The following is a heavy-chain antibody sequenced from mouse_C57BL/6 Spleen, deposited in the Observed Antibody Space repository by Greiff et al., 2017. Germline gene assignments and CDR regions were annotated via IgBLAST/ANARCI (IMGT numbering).Heavy chain of an antibody. CDR3: ARRDYGYERYAMDY. CDR1: GYTFTGYW. Sequence: VQLQQSGAELMKPGASVKLSCKATGYTFTGYWIEWVKQRPGHGLEWIGEILPGSGSTSYNEKFKGTATFTAVTSSNTAYMQLSSLSTEDSAIYYCARRDYGYERYAMDYWGQGTSVTVSS. D-gene: IGHD2-2*01. V-gene: IGHV1-9*01. J-gene: IGHJ4*01. CDR2: ILPGSGST.